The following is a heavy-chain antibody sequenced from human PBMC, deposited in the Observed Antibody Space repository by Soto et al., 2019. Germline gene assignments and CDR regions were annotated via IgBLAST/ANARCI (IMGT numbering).Heavy chain of an antibody. V-gene: IGHV5-10-1*01. CDR3: ARGITGTTWYAFDI. CDR2: IDPSDSYT. D-gene: IGHD1-7*01. J-gene: IGHJ3*02. Sequence: GESLKISCKCSGYSFTSYWISWVRQIRGKGLEWMGRIDPSDSYTNYSPSFQGHVTISADKSISTAYLQWSSLKASDTAMYYCARGITGTTWYAFDIWGQGTMVTVSS. CDR1: GYSFTSYW.